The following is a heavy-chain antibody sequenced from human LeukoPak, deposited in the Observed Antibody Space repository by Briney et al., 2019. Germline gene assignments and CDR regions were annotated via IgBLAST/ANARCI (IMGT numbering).Heavy chain of an antibody. Sequence: PGGSLRLSCAASGFTFSNYAMSWVRQAPGKGLEWVSAISGSGGTTYYADSVKGRFTISRDNSKNTLYLQMNSLRAEDTAIYYCAKDRTVGASYWYFDLWGRGTLVTVSS. J-gene: IGHJ2*01. CDR2: ISGSGGTT. CDR3: AKDRTVGASYWYFDL. V-gene: IGHV3-23*01. CDR1: GFTFSNYA. D-gene: IGHD1-26*01.